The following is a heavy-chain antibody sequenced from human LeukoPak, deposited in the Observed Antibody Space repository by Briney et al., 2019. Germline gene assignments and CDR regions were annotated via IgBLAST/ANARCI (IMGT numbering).Heavy chain of an antibody. Sequence: SETLSLTCAVYGGSFSGYYWSWIRQPPGKGLEWIGEINHSGSTNYNPSLKSRVTISVDTSKNQFSLKLSSVTAADTAVYYRARLMIPDILTGYYYYGMDVWGQGTTVTVSS. D-gene: IGHD3-9*01. CDR1: GGSFSGYY. CDR3: ARLMIPDILTGYYYYGMDV. J-gene: IGHJ6*02. V-gene: IGHV4-34*01. CDR2: INHSGST.